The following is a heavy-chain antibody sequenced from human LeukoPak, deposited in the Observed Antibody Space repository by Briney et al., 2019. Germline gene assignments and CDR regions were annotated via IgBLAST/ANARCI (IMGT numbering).Heavy chain of an antibody. V-gene: IGHV3-21*01. Sequence: PGGSLRLSYAASGFTFSSYSMNWVRQAPGKGLEWVSSISSSSSYIYYADSVKGRFTISRDNAKNSLYLQMNSLRAEDTAVYYCARENYDFWSGYYPNWFDPWGQGTLVTVSS. D-gene: IGHD3-3*01. CDR1: GFTFSSYS. CDR3: ARENYDFWSGYYPNWFDP. CDR2: ISSSSSYI. J-gene: IGHJ5*02.